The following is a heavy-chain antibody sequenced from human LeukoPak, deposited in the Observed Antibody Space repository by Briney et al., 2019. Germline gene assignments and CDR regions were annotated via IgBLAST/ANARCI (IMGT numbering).Heavy chain of an antibody. CDR3: ARGRFGYYDFWSGYYPSYFDC. CDR2: MNPNSGNT. V-gene: IGHV1-8*01. Sequence: ASVKVSCKASGYTFTSYDINWVRQATGQGLEWMGWMNPNSGNTGYAQKFQGRVTMTRNTSISTAYMELSSLRSEDTAVYYCARGRFGYYDFWSGYYPSYFDCWGQGTLVTVSS. D-gene: IGHD3-3*01. CDR1: GYTFTSYD. J-gene: IGHJ4*02.